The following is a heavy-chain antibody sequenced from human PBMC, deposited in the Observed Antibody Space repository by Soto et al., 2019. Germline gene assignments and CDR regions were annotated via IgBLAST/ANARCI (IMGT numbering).Heavy chain of an antibody. D-gene: IGHD3-10*01. V-gene: IGHV3-15*01. CDR3: TYLYREGP. CDR2: IKSRTDGGAT. J-gene: IGHJ5*02. CDR1: GFSFTKAW. Sequence: EVQLVESGGDLVEPGGSLRLSCAASGFSFTKAWMTWVRQAPGKGLEWVGRIKSRTDGGATEYAPPVNDRFIISRDDSRNMVFLQMNSLKTEDTAVYFCTYLYREGPWGQGTLVTVSS.